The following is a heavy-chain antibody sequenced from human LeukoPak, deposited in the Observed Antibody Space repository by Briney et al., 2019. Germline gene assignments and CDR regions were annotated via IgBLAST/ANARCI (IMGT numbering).Heavy chain of an antibody. CDR1: GGTFSSYT. Sequence: SVKVSCKASGGTFSSYTISWVRQAPGQGLEWMGRIIPILGIANYAQKFQGRVTTTADKSTSTAYMELSSLRSEDTAVYYCAFRARIVVVVAATDYWGQGTLVTVSS. CDR2: IIPILGIA. D-gene: IGHD2-15*01. J-gene: IGHJ4*02. CDR3: AFRARIVVVVAATDY. V-gene: IGHV1-69*02.